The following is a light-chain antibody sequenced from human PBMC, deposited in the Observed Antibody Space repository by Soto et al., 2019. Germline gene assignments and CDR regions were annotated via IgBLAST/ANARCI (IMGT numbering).Light chain of an antibody. Sequence: QPVLTQPASVSGSPGQSITISCTGTSSDVGNSNFVSWYQHHPGKAPKLMIYEGTKLSSGVSNRFSGSKSGNTASLTISGLQAEDEADYYCCSYAGRTTWVFGGGTQLTVL. V-gene: IGLV2-23*01. CDR3: CSYAGRTTWV. CDR2: EGT. J-gene: IGLJ3*02. CDR1: SSDVGNSNF.